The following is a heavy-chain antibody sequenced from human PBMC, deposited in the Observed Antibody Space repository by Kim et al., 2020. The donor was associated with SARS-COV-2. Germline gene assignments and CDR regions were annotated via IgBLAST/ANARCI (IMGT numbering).Heavy chain of an antibody. D-gene: IGHD6-13*01. V-gene: IGHV4-4*06. J-gene: IGHJ4*02. CDR2: T. CDR3: ARDDRRSSLDY. Sequence: TNCNPSLKSRVTISEDTSKNQFFLKLSSVTAADTAVYYCARDDRRSSLDYWGQGILVTVSS.